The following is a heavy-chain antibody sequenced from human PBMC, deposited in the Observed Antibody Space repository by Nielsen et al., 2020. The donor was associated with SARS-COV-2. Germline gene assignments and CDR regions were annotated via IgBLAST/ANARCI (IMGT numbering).Heavy chain of an antibody. D-gene: IGHD3-3*01. J-gene: IGHJ6*04. CDR2: INPSGSGT. V-gene: IGHV3-74*01. CDR3: AGGADFWSGTQKYYMDV. Sequence: GGSLRLSCSASGFTFSSTWMDWVRQAPGQGLVWVLRINPSGSGTAYADSVKGRFAVSRDNAGNTVVLQIHSLRVEDTAVYYCAGGADFWSGTQKYYMDVWGKGTTVTVSS. CDR1: GFTFSSTW.